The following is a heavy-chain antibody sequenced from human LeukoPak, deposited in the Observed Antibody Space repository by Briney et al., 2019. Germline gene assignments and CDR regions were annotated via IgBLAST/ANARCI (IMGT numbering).Heavy chain of an antibody. CDR1: GFTFSSYA. V-gene: IGHV3-23*01. CDR3: AKSAQGGPYYYYGMDV. D-gene: IGHD2-15*01. J-gene: IGHJ6*02. CDR2: ISGSGGST. Sequence: GGSLRLSCAASGFTFSSYAMSWVRQAPGKGLEWVSAISGSGGSTYYADSVKGRFTISRDNSKNTLYLQMNSLRAEDTAVYYCAKSAQGGPYYYYGMDVWGRGTTVTVSS.